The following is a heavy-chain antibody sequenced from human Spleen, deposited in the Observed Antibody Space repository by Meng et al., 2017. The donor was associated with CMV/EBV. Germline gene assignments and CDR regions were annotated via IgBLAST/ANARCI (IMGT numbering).Heavy chain of an antibody. CDR2: INNDGTDT. Sequence: GGSLRLSCAASGFTFTRFWMHWVRQAPGQGLVWVSRINNDGTDTGYADSVKGRFTISRDNAKNTLYLQMNSLRAEDTAVFYCARSYPNFYYSMDVWGRGTTVTVSS. CDR3: ARSYPNFYYSMDV. D-gene: IGHD2-2*01. V-gene: IGHV3-74*01. CDR1: GFTFTRFW. J-gene: IGHJ6*02.